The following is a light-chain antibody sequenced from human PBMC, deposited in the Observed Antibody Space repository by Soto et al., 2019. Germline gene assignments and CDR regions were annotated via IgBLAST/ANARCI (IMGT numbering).Light chain of an antibody. CDR2: DVT. CDR3: CSYTGSYSYV. J-gene: IGLJ1*01. CDR1: SSDVGRYNY. V-gene: IGLV2-11*01. Sequence: QSALTQPHSVSGSPGQSVTISCTGTSSDVGRYNYVSWYQQHPGKAPQLIIYDVTERPSGVPDRSSGSKSGNTASLTISGLQTEDEADYYCCSYTGSYSYVFGIGTKLTVL.